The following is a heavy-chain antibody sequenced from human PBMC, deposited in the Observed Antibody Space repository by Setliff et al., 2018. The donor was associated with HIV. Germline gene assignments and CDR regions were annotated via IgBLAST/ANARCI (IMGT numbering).Heavy chain of an antibody. CDR2: ISGYNGNT. CDR3: TKDGLAAGARAFDI. V-gene: IGHV1-18*01. J-gene: IGHJ3*02. CDR1: GYTFSSYG. D-gene: IGHD6-13*01. Sequence: ASVKVSCKASGYTFSSYGISWVRQAPGQGLQWVGWISGYNGNTHYAQNVQGRVTMTTDTSTNTAYMDLRSLRSDDTAVYYCTKDGLAAGARAFDIWGQGTVVTVSS.